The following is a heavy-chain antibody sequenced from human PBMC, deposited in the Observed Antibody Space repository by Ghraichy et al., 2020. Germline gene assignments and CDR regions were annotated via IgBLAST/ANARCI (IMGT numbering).Heavy chain of an antibody. Sequence: GGSLRLSCAASGFTFDDYAMHWVRQAPGKGLEWVSGISWNSGSIGYADSVKGRFTISRDNAKNSLYLQMNSLRAEDTALYYCAKALRSSCCHAGMDVWGQGTTVTVSS. CDR1: GFTFDDYA. D-gene: IGHD2-15*01. V-gene: IGHV3-9*01. CDR3: AKALRSSCCHAGMDV. CDR2: ISWNSGSI. J-gene: IGHJ6*02.